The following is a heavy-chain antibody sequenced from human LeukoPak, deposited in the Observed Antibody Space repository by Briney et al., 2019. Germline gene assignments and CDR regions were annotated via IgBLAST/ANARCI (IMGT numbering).Heavy chain of an antibody. D-gene: IGHD3-10*01. CDR2: IAYDGRNK. Sequence: GGSLRLSCVASGFTFSRYGMHWVRQAPGKGLEWVAVIAYDGRNKDYADSVRGRFTISRDNSKNTLYLQMNSLRAEDTAVYYCAKLIWFGELHDYWGQGTLVIVSS. J-gene: IGHJ4*02. V-gene: IGHV3-30*18. CDR3: AKLIWFGELHDY. CDR1: GFTFSRYG.